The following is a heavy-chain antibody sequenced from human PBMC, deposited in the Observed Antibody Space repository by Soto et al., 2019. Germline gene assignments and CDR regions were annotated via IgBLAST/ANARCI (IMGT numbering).Heavy chain of an antibody. CDR2: ITDSGSNT. CDR3: GKMAWLGDLSGHDF. CDR1: GFTFRNYV. D-gene: IGHD3-10*01. Sequence: EVQLLESGGGLVQPGGSLRLSCAASGFTFRNYVMTWVRQAPGKGLEWLSTITDSGSNTYYADSVRGRFVISRDNSKDTLYLQMDSLGAEDTAVYYCGKMAWLGDLSGHDFWGQGTLVTVSS. V-gene: IGHV3-23*01. J-gene: IGHJ4*02.